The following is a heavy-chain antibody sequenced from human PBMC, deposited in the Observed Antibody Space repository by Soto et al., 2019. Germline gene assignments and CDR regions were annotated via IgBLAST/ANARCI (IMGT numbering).Heavy chain of an antibody. J-gene: IGHJ4*02. Sequence: SETLSLTCAVYGGSFSGYYWSWIRQPPGKGLEWTGEINHSGSTNYNPSLKSRVTISVDTSKNQFSLKLSPVTAADTAVYYCARLHSSSQGIVDYWGQGTLVTVSS. D-gene: IGHD6-13*01. V-gene: IGHV4-34*01. CDR3: ARLHSSSQGIVDY. CDR2: INHSGST. CDR1: GGSFSGYY.